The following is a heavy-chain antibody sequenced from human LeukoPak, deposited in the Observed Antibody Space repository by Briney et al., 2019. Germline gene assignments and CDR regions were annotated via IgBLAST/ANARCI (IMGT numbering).Heavy chain of an antibody. CDR1: GFTFSSYG. Sequence: GGSLTLSCAASGFTFSSYGMHWVRQAPGKGLEWVAVISYDGSNKYYEDSVKGRFTISRDNSKNTLYLQMNSPRAEDTAGYYCANGIVATTGFDYWGQGTLVTVSS. CDR2: ISYDGSNK. J-gene: IGHJ4*01. D-gene: IGHD5-12*01. CDR3: ANGIVATTGFDY. V-gene: IGHV3-30*18.